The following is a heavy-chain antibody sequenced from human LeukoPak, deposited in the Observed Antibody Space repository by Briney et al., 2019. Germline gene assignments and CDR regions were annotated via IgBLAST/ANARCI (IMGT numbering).Heavy chain of an antibody. Sequence: PSETLSLTCTVSGGSISSYYWSWIRQPPGKGLVWTGYIYYSGSTNYNPSLKSRVTISVDTSKNQFSLKLSSVTAADTAVYYCARFKRSGWVYYFDYWGQGTLVTVSS. CDR3: ARFKRSGWVYYFDY. CDR1: GGSISSYY. V-gene: IGHV4-59*01. CDR2: IYYSGST. J-gene: IGHJ4*02. D-gene: IGHD6-19*01.